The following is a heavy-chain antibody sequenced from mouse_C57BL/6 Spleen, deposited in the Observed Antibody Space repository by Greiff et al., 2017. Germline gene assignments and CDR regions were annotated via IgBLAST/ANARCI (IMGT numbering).Heavy chain of an antibody. J-gene: IGHJ3*01. CDR3: ATWGGNPAWFAY. Sequence: VQLQQSGAELVRPGASVKLSCKASGYTFTDYYINWVKQRPGQGLEWIARIYPGSGNTYYNEKFKGKATLTAEKSSSTAYMQLSSLTSEDSAVYFCATWGGNPAWFAYWGQGTLVTVSA. D-gene: IGHD2-1*01. V-gene: IGHV1-76*01. CDR1: GYTFTDYY. CDR2: IYPGSGNT.